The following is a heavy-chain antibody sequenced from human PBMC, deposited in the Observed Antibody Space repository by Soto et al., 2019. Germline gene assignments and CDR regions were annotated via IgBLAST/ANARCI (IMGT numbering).Heavy chain of an antibody. Sequence: PSEPLSLPCTVSGGSIRSSRYYWGWVLHPPGTGLDSLGSIYYSGSTYYNPSLKSRVTISVDTSKNQFSLKLSSVTAADTAVYYCARHTAFYSEFIWFGELEYGMDVWGQGTTVTVSS. CDR3: ARHTAFYSEFIWFGELEYGMDV. CDR2: IYYSGST. CDR1: GGSIRSSRYY. D-gene: IGHD3-10*01. J-gene: IGHJ6*02. V-gene: IGHV4-39*01.